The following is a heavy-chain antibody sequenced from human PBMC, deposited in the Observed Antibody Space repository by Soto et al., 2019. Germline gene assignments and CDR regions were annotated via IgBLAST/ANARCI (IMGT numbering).Heavy chain of an antibody. CDR3: ARRRNTMTGDFDS. D-gene: IGHD3-3*01. CDR2: IFYSGST. J-gene: IGHJ4*02. Sequence: KTSETLSLTCTVSGGFISSYYWSWIRQPPGKGLEWIGNIFYSGSTNYNPSLKSRVTISVDTSNNRFSLKLNSVTTADTAVYYCARRRNTMTGDFDSWGQGTLVTVSS. CDR1: GGFISSYY. V-gene: IGHV4-59*01.